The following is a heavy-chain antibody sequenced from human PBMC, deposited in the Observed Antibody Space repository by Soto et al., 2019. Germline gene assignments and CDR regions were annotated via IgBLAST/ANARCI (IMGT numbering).Heavy chain of an antibody. CDR1: GFTFGDYA. D-gene: IGHD3-10*01. V-gene: IGHV3-49*05. CDR3: TRHIMVRGVIRFIDY. J-gene: IGHJ4*02. Sequence: KAGGSLRLSCTASGFTFGDYAMSWFRQAPGKGREWVGFIRSKAYGGTKEYATSVKGRFTISRDDSKSIGYLQMNSLKTEDTAVYYCTRHIMVRGVIRFIDYWGQGTLVTVSS. CDR2: IRSKAYGGTK.